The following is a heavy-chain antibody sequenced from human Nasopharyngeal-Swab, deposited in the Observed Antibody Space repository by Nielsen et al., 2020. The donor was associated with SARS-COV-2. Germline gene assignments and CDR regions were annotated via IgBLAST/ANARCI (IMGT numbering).Heavy chain of an antibody. CDR1: GFTFSDYY. CDR2: ISSSGSTI. V-gene: IGHV3-11*04. CDR3: ARVESSGWFDY. D-gene: IGHD6-19*01. J-gene: IGHJ4*02. Sequence: GEPLKISCAASGFTFSDYYMSWIRQAPGKGLEWVSYISSSGSTIYYADSVKGRFTISRDNAKNSLYLQMNSLRAEDTAVYYCARVESSGWFDYWGQGTLVTVSS.